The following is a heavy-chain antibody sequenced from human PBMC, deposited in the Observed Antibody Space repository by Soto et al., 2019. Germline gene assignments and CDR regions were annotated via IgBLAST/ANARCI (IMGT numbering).Heavy chain of an antibody. CDR1: GFTFGSYW. J-gene: IGHJ4*01. Sequence: EVQLEESGGGLVQPGGSLRLSCAASGFTFGSYWMSWVRQAPGKGLEWLATIKWDASEKKYVDSVKGRFTMSRDNAKNSLYLQMDSLRAEDTAVYYCATDSGYGSATSVNHYLDYWGHGTLVTVSS. CDR2: IKWDASEK. CDR3: ATDSGYGSATSVNHYLDY. D-gene: IGHD3-10*01. V-gene: IGHV3-7*01.